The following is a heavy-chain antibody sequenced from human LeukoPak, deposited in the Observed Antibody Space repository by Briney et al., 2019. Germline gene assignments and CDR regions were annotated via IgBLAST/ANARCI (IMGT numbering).Heavy chain of an antibody. Sequence: PGGSLRLSCAASGFTFSDYYMSWIRQAPGKGLEWVSYISSSGSTIYYADSVKGRFTISRDNAKNSLYLQMNSLRAEDTAVYYCARARRVVVTAYYYFDYWGQGTLVTVSS. D-gene: IGHD2-21*02. CDR2: ISSSGSTI. J-gene: IGHJ4*02. V-gene: IGHV3-11*01. CDR1: GFTFSDYY. CDR3: ARARRVVVTAYYYFDY.